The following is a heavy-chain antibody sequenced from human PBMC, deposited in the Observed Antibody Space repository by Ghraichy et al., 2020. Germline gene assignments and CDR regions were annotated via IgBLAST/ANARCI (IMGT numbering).Heavy chain of an antibody. CDR1: GFTVSSNY. Sequence: GESLRLSCAASGFTVSSNYMSWVRQAPGKGLEWVSVIYSGGSTYYADSVKGRFTISRHNSKNTLYLQMNSLRAEDTAVYYCARGPSSSWFLYYFDYWGQGTLVTVSS. V-gene: IGHV3-53*04. CDR2: IYSGGST. D-gene: IGHD6-13*01. CDR3: ARGPSSSWFLYYFDY. J-gene: IGHJ4*02.